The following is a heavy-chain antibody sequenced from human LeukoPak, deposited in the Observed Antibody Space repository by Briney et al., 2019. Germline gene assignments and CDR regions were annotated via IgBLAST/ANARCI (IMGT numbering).Heavy chain of an antibody. D-gene: IGHD3-10*01. CDR1: GYTFTSYY. CDR2: INPSGGST. J-gene: IGHJ4*02. CDR3: ARDAPVVRGVIIAFDY. V-gene: IGHV1-46*01. Sequence: ASVKISCKASGYTFTSYYMHWVRQAPGQGLEWMGIINPSGGSTSYAQKFQGRVTMTRDTSTSTVYMELSSLRSEDTAVYYCARDAPVVRGVIIAFDYWGQGTLVTVSS.